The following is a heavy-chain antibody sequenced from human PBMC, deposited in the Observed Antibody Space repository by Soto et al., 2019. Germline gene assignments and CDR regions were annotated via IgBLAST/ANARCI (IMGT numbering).Heavy chain of an antibody. V-gene: IGHV4-34*01. J-gene: IGHJ4*02. Sequence: QEQLQQWGAGLLKPSETLSLNCAVYSGSFSGYYWSWIRQYPGKGLEWIGQINDRGSTNYNPSLKRRVTISIDTSKNQFSLKLTSVTAADTAIYYCARGSIVVVTDPMTIFDYWGQGTLVTVSS. CDR1: SGSFSGYY. CDR2: INDRGST. D-gene: IGHD2-15*01. CDR3: ARGSIVVVTDPMTIFDY.